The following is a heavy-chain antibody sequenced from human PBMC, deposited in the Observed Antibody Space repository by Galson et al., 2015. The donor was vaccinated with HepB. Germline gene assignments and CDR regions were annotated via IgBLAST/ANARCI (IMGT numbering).Heavy chain of an antibody. CDR2: ISSSGDYI. V-gene: IGHV3-21*01. CDR3: ARDLYGNYDLDY. D-gene: IGHD1-7*01. J-gene: IGHJ4*02. Sequence: SLRLSCAASGFTFSTYSMNWVRQAPGKGLEWVSSISSSGDYIYYADSVKDRFTISRDNAKNSLYLQMSSLRAEDTAVYYCARDLYGNYDLDYWGQGTLVTVSS. CDR1: GFTFSTYS.